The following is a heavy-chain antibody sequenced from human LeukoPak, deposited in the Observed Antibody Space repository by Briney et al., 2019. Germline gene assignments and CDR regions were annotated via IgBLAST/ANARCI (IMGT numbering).Heavy chain of an antibody. CDR2: IYSGGST. Sequence: GGSLRLSCAASGFTVSSNYMSWVRQAPGKGLEWVSVIYSGGSTYYADSVKGRFTISRDNSKNTLYLQMNSLRAEDTAVYYCARGFSGSYGGFDYWGQGTLVTVSS. CDR3: ARGFSGSYGGFDY. CDR1: GFTVSSNY. V-gene: IGHV3-53*01. J-gene: IGHJ4*02. D-gene: IGHD1-26*01.